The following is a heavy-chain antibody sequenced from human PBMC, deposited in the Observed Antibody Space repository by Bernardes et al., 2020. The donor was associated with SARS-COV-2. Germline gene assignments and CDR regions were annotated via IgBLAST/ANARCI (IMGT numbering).Heavy chain of an antibody. CDR3: AKGAAVDYGEFSMDV. J-gene: IGHJ6*02. CDR1: GFTFSSYA. Sequence: GGSLRLSCAASGFTFSSYAMSWVRQAPGKGLEWVSGISVTSGYADSVKGRFTISRDNSTNTLYLQMNSLRAEDTAVYYCAKGAAVDYGEFSMDVWGQGTTVTVSS. CDR2: ISVTSG. V-gene: IGHV3-23*01. D-gene: IGHD4-17*01.